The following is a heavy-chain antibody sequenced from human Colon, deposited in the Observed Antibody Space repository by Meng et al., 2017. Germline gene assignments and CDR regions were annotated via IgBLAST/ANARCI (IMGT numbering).Heavy chain of an antibody. V-gene: IGHV3-21*01. CDR2: ITGDSTYI. CDR3: TRGWMPE. CDR1: GFTFSGFS. Sequence: EERPCESGGGLVKSGEYLRLSCAASGFTFSGFSLSWVRQAPGKGLEWVSSITGDSTYIYYADSVKGRFTVSRDNAKNSLYLQMNSLRADDTAVYYCTRGWMPEWGQGTLVTVSS. D-gene: IGHD2-2*01. J-gene: IGHJ4*01.